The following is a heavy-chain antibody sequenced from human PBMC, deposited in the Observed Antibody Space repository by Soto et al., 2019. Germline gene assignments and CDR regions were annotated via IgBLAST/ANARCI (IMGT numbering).Heavy chain of an antibody. CDR3: ARGYYDSSGYYYNLNYYYYYGMDV. Sequence: PSETLSLTCAVSGGSISSSNWWSWVRKPTGKGMERIGEIYHSGSTNYNPSLKSRVTISVDKSKNQFSLKLISVTAADTAVYYCARGYYDSSGYYYNLNYYYYYGMDVWGQGTTVTVSS. V-gene: IGHV4-4*02. CDR2: IYHSGST. CDR1: GGSISSSNW. J-gene: IGHJ6*02. D-gene: IGHD3-22*01.